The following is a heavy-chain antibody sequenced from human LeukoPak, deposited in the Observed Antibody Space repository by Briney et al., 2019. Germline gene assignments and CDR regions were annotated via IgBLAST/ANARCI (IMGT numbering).Heavy chain of an antibody. V-gene: IGHV3-48*03. J-gene: IGHJ6*03. Sequence: GGSLRLSCAASGFTFSSYEMNWVRQAPGKGLEGVSYISSSGSTIYYADSVKGRFTISKDNAKNSLYLQMNSLRAEDTAVYYCARAGCSSTSCPYYYYYYYMDVWGKGTTVTVSS. D-gene: IGHD2-2*01. CDR1: GFTFSSYE. CDR3: ARAGCSSTSCPYYYYYYYMDV. CDR2: ISSSGSTI.